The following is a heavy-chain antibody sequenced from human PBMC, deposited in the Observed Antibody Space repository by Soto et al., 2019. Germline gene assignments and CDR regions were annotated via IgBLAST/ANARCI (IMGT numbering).Heavy chain of an antibody. V-gene: IGHV1-8*01. CDR1: GYTFTSLD. CDR2: MNPNSGST. Sequence: ASVKVSCKASGYTFTSLDINWVRQATGQGLEWMGWMNPNSGSTGSAQKFQGRVAMTRDTSINTAYMELSSLRSDDTAVYYCARGRGCSDGFDYWGQGTLVTVS. D-gene: IGHD2-15*01. CDR3: ARGRGCSDGFDY. J-gene: IGHJ4*02.